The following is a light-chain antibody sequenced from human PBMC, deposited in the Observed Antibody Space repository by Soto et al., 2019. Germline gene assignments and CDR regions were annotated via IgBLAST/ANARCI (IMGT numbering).Light chain of an antibody. CDR1: SSDVGGYNY. CDR2: DVS. J-gene: IGLJ2*01. V-gene: IGLV2-14*01. CDR3: SSYTSSSTVV. Sequence: QSVLTQPASVSGSPGQSITISCTGTSSDVGGYNYVSWYQQHPGKAPQLMIYDVSNRPSGVSNRFSGSKSGNPASLTISGLQAEDEADYYCSSYTSSSTVVFGGGTKLTVL.